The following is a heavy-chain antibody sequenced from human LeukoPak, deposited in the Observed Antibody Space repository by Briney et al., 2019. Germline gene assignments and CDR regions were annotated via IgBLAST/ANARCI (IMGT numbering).Heavy chain of an antibody. V-gene: IGHV4-31*03. CDR1: GGSISSGGYY. CDR3: ARELPAAMPRWFDP. D-gene: IGHD2-2*01. J-gene: IGHJ5*02. Sequence: SETLSLTCTVSGGSISSGGYYWSWIRQHPGKGLEWIGYIYYSGSTYYNPSLKSRVTISVDTSKNQLSLKLSSVTAADTAVYYCARELPAAMPRWFDPWGQGTLVTVSS. CDR2: IYYSGST.